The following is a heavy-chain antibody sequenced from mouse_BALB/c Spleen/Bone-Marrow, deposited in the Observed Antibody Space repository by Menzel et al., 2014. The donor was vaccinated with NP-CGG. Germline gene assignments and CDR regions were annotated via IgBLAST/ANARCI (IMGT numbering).Heavy chain of an antibody. CDR1: GYTFTDYE. Sequence: QVTLKVCGAELVRPGASVKLSCKALGYTFTDYEMHWVKQTPVHGLEWIGTIHPGSGGAAYNQKFKGKATLTADKSSSTAYMELSSLTSEDSAVYYCTREGLQGAGFAYWGQGTLVTVSA. V-gene: IGHV1-15*01. CDR2: IHPGSGGA. D-gene: IGHD2-4*01. CDR3: TREGLQGAGFAY. J-gene: IGHJ3*01.